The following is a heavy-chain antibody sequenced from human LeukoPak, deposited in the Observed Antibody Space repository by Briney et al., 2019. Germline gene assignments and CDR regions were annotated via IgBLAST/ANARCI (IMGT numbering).Heavy chain of an antibody. CDR2: VSGGGSSI. D-gene: IGHD3-3*01. J-gene: IGHJ4*02. CDR1: GFSFSSYG. CDR3: AKDRDFWSGYPWYFEY. Sequence: PGGSLRLSCAASGFSFSSYGMSWVRQAPGKGLEWVAVVSGGGSSIYYADSVKGRFTISRDNSKNTLYLQMNSLRAEDTAVYFCAKDRDFWSGYPWYFEYWGQGTLVTVSS. V-gene: IGHV3-23*01.